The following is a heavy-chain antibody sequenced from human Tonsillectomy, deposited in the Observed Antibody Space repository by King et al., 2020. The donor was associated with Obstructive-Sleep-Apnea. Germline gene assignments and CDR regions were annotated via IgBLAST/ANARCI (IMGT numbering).Heavy chain of an antibody. CDR3: ARDVERVATSGYFDY. V-gene: IGHV3-30-3*01. Sequence: VQLVESGGGVVQPGRSLRLSCEASGFTFRNYALHWVRQAPGKGLEWVAVISYDGTIKYYADPVKGRFTISRDNSKSTVYLQVNNLRAEDTAVYYCARDVERVATSGYFDYWGQGTLVTVSS. CDR2: ISYDGTIK. D-gene: IGHD5-12*01. J-gene: IGHJ4*02. CDR1: GFTFRNYA.